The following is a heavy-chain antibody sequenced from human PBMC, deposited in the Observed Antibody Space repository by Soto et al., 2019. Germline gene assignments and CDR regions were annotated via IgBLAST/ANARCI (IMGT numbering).Heavy chain of an antibody. CDR3: VKETGNYYDSSGYYFDY. D-gene: IGHD3-22*01. CDR2: IHWNSGGM. J-gene: IGHJ4*02. V-gene: IGHV3-9*01. Sequence: GGSLRLSCAASGFPFDDYAMHWVRQAPGEGLEWVSGIHWNSGGMGYADSVKGRFTVSRDNAKNSLYLQMNSLRLEDTALYYCVKETGNYYDSSGYYFDYWGQGTLVTVSS. CDR1: GFPFDDYA.